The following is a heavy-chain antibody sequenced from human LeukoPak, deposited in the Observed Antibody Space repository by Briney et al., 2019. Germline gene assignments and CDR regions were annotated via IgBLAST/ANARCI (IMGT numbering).Heavy chain of an antibody. CDR3: ARVPWSSAFFDY. D-gene: IGHD1-26*01. CDR2: NIPIFGTA. V-gene: IGHV1-69*05. Sequence: SVKVSCKASGGTFSSYAISWVRQAPGQGLEWMGGNIPIFGTANYAQKFQGRVTITTDESTSTAYMELSSLRSEDTAVYYCARVPWSSAFFDYWGQGTLVTVSS. J-gene: IGHJ4*02. CDR1: GGTFSSYA.